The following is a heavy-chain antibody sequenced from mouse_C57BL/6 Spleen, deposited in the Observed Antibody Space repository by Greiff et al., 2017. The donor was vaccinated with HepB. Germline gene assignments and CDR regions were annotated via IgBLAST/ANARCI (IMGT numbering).Heavy chain of an antibody. CDR2: INPSSGYT. Sequence: QVQLQQSGAELARPGASVKMSCKASGYTFTSYTMHWVKQRPGQGLEWIGYINPSSGYTKYNQKFKDKATLTADKSSITAYMQLGSLTSEDSAVYYCARWFLTGELYYFDYGGQGTTLTVSS. CDR1: GYTFTSYT. D-gene: IGHD1-1*01. CDR3: ARWFLTGELYYFDY. J-gene: IGHJ2*01. V-gene: IGHV1-4*01.